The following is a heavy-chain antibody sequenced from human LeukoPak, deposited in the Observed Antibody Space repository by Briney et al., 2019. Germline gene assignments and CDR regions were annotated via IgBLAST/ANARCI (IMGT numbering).Heavy chain of an antibody. Sequence: GGSLRLSCAASGFTFSGYWMHWVRQVPGKGLVWVSRINDGGSYTTYADSVEGRFTIFRDNAKNTLYLQMSSLRAEDTAMYFCAREAYGSGQRYSDFWGQGTLVTVSS. CDR1: GFTFSGYW. CDR2: INDGGSYT. J-gene: IGHJ4*02. CDR3: AREAYGSGQRYSDF. V-gene: IGHV3-74*03. D-gene: IGHD6-19*01.